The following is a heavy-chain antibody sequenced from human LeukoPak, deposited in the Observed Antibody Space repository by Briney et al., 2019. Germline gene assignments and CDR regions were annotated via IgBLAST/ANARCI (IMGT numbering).Heavy chain of an antibody. Sequence: GGSLRLSCAASGFTFGSYAMSWVRQAPGRGLEWVSAISGSGGNTYYADSVKGRFTISRDNSKNTLYLQMDSLRADDTAVYYCARNHHNSGGRCDFWGQGTLVTVSS. CDR1: GFTFGSYA. CDR3: ARNHHNSGGRCDF. V-gene: IGHV3-23*01. CDR2: ISGSGGNT. J-gene: IGHJ4*02. D-gene: IGHD1-14*01.